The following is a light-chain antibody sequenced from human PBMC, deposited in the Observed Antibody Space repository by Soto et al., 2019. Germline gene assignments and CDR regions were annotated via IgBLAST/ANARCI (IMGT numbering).Light chain of an antibody. J-gene: IGKJ5*01. CDR3: QQLNSYLIT. CDR2: AAS. Sequence: DIQMTQSPSTLSASVGDRVTITFRASQGISSYLAWYQQKPGKAPKLLIYAASTLQTGVPSRFSGSGSGTEFTLTISSLQPEDFATYYCQQLNSYLITFGQGTRLEIK. V-gene: IGKV1-9*01. CDR1: QGISSY.